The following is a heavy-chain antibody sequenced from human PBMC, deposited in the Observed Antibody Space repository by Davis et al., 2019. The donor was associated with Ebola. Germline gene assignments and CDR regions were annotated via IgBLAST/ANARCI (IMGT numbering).Heavy chain of an antibody. CDR1: GFTFSSYA. CDR2: IYSGGST. Sequence: GESLKISCAASGFTFSSYAMSLVRQAPGKGLEWVSVIYSGGSTYYADSVKGRFTISRDNSKNTLYLQMNSLRAEDTAVYYCARYFDYWGQGTLVTVSS. CDR3: ARYFDY. J-gene: IGHJ4*02. V-gene: IGHV3-53*01.